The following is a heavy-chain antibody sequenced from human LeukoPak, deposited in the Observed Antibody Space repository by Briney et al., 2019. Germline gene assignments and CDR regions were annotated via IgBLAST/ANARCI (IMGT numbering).Heavy chain of an antibody. J-gene: IGHJ4*02. V-gene: IGHV3-48*02. CDR2: INSISETI. CDR3: TRHPAEGDY. CDR1: GFTFSTYA. D-gene: IGHD2-15*01. Sequence: GESLRLSCVASGFTFSTYAMNWVRQAPGRGLEWVSYINSISETIYYADSVKGRFTISRDNAKNSLYLQMNSLRDEDTAVYYCTRHPAEGDYWGQGTLVTVSS.